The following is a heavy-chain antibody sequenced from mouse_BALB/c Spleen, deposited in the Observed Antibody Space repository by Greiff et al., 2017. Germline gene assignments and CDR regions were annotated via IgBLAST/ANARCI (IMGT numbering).Heavy chain of an antibody. V-gene: IGHV3-8*02. CDR2: ISYSGST. Sequence: EVQLQESGPSLVKPSQTLSLTCSATGDSITSGYWNWIRKFPGNKLEYMGYISYSGSTYYNPSLKSRISITRDTSKNQYYLQLHSVTTEDTATYYCARESDCRYGGAWFAYWGQGTLVTVSA. J-gene: IGHJ3*01. CDR1: GDSITSGY. CDR3: ARESDCRYGGAWFAY. D-gene: IGHD2-14*01.